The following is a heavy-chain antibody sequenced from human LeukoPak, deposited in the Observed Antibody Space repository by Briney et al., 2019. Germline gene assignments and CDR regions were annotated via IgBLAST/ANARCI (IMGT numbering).Heavy chain of an antibody. CDR2: ISYDGSNK. Sequence: PGRSLRLSCAASGFTFSSYAMHWVRQAPGKGLEWVAVISYDGSNKYYADSVKGRFTISRDNSKNTLYLQMNSLRAEDTAVYYCARDPVVPAAMMVVGAFDIWGQGTMVTVSS. D-gene: IGHD2-2*01. V-gene: IGHV3-30*04. CDR3: ARDPVVPAAMMVVGAFDI. CDR1: GFTFSSYA. J-gene: IGHJ3*02.